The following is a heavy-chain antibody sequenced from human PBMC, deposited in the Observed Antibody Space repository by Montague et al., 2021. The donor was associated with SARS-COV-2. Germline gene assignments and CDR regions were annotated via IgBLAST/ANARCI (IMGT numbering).Heavy chain of an antibody. CDR3: ARGRSLLWWCPSRFDI. CDR1: SSSFLPYY. J-gene: IGHJ3*02. D-gene: IGHD2-21*01. Sequence: SETLSLTCAVNSSSFLPYYWSWIRQPPGGGLEWIGEVNPSGNAFYNPSLKSRVTISVDTSKNQFSLKLRSVTAADTAVYYCARGRSLLWWCPSRFDIWGQGTMVTVSS. V-gene: IGHV4-34*01. CDR2: VNPSGNA.